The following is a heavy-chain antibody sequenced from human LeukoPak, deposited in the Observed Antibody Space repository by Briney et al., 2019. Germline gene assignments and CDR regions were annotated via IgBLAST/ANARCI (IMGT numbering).Heavy chain of an antibody. Sequence: AGGSLRLSCAASGFDFNKYNMNWVRQAPGKGLEWLSYISSNSATVYYADSVKGRFTISRDNDKNSLYLRVNSLRDEDTAVYYCAKDASITGTNNYWGQGTLVTVSS. CDR2: ISSNSATV. CDR3: AKDASITGTNNY. CDR1: GFDFNKYN. V-gene: IGHV3-48*02. D-gene: IGHD1-7*01. J-gene: IGHJ4*02.